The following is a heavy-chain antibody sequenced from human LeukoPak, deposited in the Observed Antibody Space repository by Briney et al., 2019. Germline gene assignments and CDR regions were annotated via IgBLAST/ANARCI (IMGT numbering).Heavy chain of an antibody. CDR2: MFPRCSDV. J-gene: IGHJ4*02. V-gene: IGHV5-51*01. CDR1: GNSFTDYL. CDR3: VGHVAYRRSYYFDH. D-gene: IGHD4-11*01. Sequence: GESLKISCKASGNSFTDYLIGLVRQRPGKGPEFMGIMFPRCSDVRFSPSFQGLVTISADKSTSTACLQWSRLKASDSAMYYCVGHVAYRRSYYFDHWGQGALVTVSS.